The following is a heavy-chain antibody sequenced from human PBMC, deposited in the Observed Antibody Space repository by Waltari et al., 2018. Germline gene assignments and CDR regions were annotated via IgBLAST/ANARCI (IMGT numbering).Heavy chain of an antibody. Sequence: EVHLLESGGDLVQPGGSLRLSCAASGFTFNSYAMSWVRQAPGKGLEWVSTISGTGGITSYADSMEGRFTISRDNSKNTLYLQMNSLRAGDTAVYYCARAPVAGSWYFDLWGRGTLVTVSS. CDR3: ARAPVAGSWYFDL. CDR1: GFTFNSYA. D-gene: IGHD6-19*01. J-gene: IGHJ2*01. V-gene: IGHV3-23*01. CDR2: ISGTGGIT.